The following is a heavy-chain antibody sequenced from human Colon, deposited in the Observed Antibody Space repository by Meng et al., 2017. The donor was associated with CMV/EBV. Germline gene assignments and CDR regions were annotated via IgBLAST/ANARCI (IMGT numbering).Heavy chain of an antibody. Sequence: ASVKVSCKASGDTLTTYGITWVRQAPGQGLEWMGWISAYNGNTNYAQKFQGRVTMTTDTSTRTAYMEMRSLRSDDTAVYYCARGRGPNYNFWSGRVYGMDVWGQGTTVTV. CDR3: ARGRGPNYNFWSGRVYGMDV. D-gene: IGHD3/OR15-3a*01. CDR2: ISAYNGNT. V-gene: IGHV1-18*01. CDR1: GDTLTTYG. J-gene: IGHJ6*02.